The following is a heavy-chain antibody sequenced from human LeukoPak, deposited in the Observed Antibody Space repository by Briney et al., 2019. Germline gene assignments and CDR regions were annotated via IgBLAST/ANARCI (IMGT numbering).Heavy chain of an antibody. J-gene: IGHJ6*02. CDR2: IYHSGSA. Sequence: KPSGTLSLTCAVSGGSISSSNWWSWVRQPPGKGLECFVEIYHSGSANYNPSLKSRVTISVDKSKTQCSLKLRSVTDADTAVYYCAREGDRAAMGLGYYGMDVWGQGTPVTVS. CDR1: GGSISSSNW. D-gene: IGHD5-18*01. V-gene: IGHV4-4*02. CDR3: AREGDRAAMGLGYYGMDV.